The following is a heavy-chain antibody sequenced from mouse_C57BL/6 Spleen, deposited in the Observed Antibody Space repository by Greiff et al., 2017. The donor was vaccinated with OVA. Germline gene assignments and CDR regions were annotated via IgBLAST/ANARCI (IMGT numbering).Heavy chain of an antibody. D-gene: IGHD1-1*01. CDR1: GYAFSSSW. CDR2: IYPGDGDT. V-gene: IGHV1-82*01. CDR3: ARGSSFDY. J-gene: IGHJ2*01. Sequence: QVQLQQSGPELVKPGASVKISCKASGYAFSSSWMNWVKQRPGKGLEWIGRIYPGDGDTTYNGKFKGKATLTADKSSSTAYMQLSSLTSEDSAVYFCARGSSFDYWGQGTTLTVSS.